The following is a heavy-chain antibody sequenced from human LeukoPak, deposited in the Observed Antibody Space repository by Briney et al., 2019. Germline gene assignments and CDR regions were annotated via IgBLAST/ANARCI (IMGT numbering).Heavy chain of an antibody. J-gene: IGHJ4*02. CDR1: GFTFSSYW. CDR2: IKQDGSEK. CDR3: ARAGYCSSTSCYNYFDY. Sequence: GSLRLSCAASGFTFSSYWMSWVRQAPGKGLEWVANIKQDGSEKYYVDSVKGRFTISRDNAKNSLYLQMNSLRAEDTAVYYCARAGYCSSTSCYNYFDYWGQGTLVTVSS. V-gene: IGHV3-7*01. D-gene: IGHD2-2*02.